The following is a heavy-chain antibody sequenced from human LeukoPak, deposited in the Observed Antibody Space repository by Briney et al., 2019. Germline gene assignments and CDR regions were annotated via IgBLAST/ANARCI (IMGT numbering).Heavy chain of an antibody. CDR1: GYSFTSYW. CDR3: ARSSGWQRWDLDY. J-gene: IGHJ4*02. CDR2: IYPGDSDT. V-gene: IGHV5-51*01. D-gene: IGHD6-19*01. Sequence: HGESLKISCKGSGYSFTSYWIGWVRQMPGKGLEWTGIIYPGDSDTRYSPSFQGQVTISADKSISTAYLQWSSLKASDTAMYYCARSSGWQRWDLDYWGQGTPVTVSS.